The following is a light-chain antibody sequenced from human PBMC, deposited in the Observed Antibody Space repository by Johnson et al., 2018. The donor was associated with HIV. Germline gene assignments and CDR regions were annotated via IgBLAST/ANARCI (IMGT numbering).Light chain of an antibody. V-gene: IGLV1-51*02. J-gene: IGLJ1*01. Sequence: SMLTQPPSVSAAPGPTVTISCSGSSSTIGNNYVSWYQVLPGTAPKHLIYKNNERPSGIPDRVSGSTSGTSATLGITGLQTGAEAGYYCGTWDPSLSGGCVSGTVTKVTVL. CDR3: GTWDPSLSGGCV. CDR1: SSTIGNNY. CDR2: KNN.